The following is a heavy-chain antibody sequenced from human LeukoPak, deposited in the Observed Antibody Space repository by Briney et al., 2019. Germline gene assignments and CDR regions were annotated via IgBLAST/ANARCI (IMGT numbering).Heavy chain of an antibody. CDR1: GFTFSSYW. J-gene: IGHJ4*02. CDR3: AAGLGGSFDY. Sequence: PGGSLRFSCAASGFTFSSYWMSWVRQAPGKGLEWVANIKQDGSEKYYVDSVKGRFTISRDNAKNSLYLQMNSLRAVDTAVYYCAAGLGGSFDYWGQGTLVTVSS. D-gene: IGHD7-27*01. CDR2: IKQDGSEK. V-gene: IGHV3-7*01.